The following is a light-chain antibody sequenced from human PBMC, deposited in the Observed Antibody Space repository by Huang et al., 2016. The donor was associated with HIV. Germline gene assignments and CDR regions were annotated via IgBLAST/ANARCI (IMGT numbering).Light chain of an antibody. CDR1: QSVNSD. J-gene: IGKJ4*01. CDR2: GAS. Sequence: EIEMTQSPAILSVSPGERATLSCRASQSVNSDLAWYLQKPGQAPRLLIYGASTRAIGIPVKFNGTGSGTEFSLSISNLQSDDFGVYYCQQYNDWPPLTFGGGTKVEI. V-gene: IGKV3-15*01. CDR3: QQYNDWPPLT.